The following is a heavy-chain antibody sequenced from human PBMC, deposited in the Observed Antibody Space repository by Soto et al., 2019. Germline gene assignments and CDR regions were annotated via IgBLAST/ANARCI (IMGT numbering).Heavy chain of an antibody. CDR3: AKDRAVVISEKGSFDFFDV. Sequence: QVQLQESGPGVVKPSQTLSLTCTVSGGSIDSGRYFWSWIRQRPGKGLEWIGHISYTGSSFNNPSLRGRVSLSIDTSKNQILLTLTSVTAADTAVYYCAKDRAVVISEKGSFDFFDVWGHGTMVSVSS. CDR1: GGSIDSGRYF. J-gene: IGHJ3*01. CDR2: ISYTGSS. D-gene: IGHD6-19*01. V-gene: IGHV4-31*03.